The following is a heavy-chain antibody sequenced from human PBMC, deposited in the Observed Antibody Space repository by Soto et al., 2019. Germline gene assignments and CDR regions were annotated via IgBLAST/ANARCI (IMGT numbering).Heavy chain of an antibody. V-gene: IGHV1-18*01. J-gene: IGHJ4*02. CDR1: GYSFSSYG. D-gene: IGHD3-22*01. CDR2: IRPYNGNK. CDR3: ARDISYSDSSGYYYAFDY. Sequence: ASVKVSCKASGYSFSSYGISWVRQAPGQGLEWMGWIRPYNGNKKYALKFEGRVTMITDTLTRTAYMELRSLRPDDTAVYYWARDISYSDSSGYYYAFDYWGQGTLVTVSS.